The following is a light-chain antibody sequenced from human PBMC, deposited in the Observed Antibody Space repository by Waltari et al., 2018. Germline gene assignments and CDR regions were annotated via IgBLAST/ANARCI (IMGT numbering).Light chain of an antibody. Sequence: EIVLTQSPDTLSFSPGESATLSCRASQSISKYLAWYQQKPGQAPRLLIDHASSRSTGIPDRFSGSGFGTDFSLTISRLEPEDFAVYYCQHYVSLPGTFGQGTTLEIK. CDR1: QSISKY. J-gene: IGKJ1*01. V-gene: IGKV3-20*01. CDR2: HAS. CDR3: QHYVSLPGT.